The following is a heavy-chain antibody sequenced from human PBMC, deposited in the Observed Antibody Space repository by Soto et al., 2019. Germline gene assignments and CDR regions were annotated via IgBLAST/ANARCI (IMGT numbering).Heavy chain of an antibody. CDR2: MYHSGST. D-gene: IGHD3-10*01. V-gene: IGHV4-30-2*01. Sequence: SETLSLTCAVSGGSISSGGYSWSWIRQPPGKGLEWIGYMYHSGSTYYNPSLKSRVTISVGTSKNQFSLNLTSVTAADTAVYFCARQVQDFSGPGSYYFDSWGQGTLVTVSS. J-gene: IGHJ4*02. CDR1: GGSISSGGYS. CDR3: ARQVQDFSGPGSYYFDS.